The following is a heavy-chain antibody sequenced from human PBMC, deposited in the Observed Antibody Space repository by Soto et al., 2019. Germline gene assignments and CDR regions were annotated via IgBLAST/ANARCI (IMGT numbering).Heavy chain of an antibody. CDR1: GGSISSSSYY. V-gene: IGHV4-39*01. J-gene: IGHJ4*02. Sequence: SETLSLTCTVSGGSISSSSYYWGWIRQPPGKGLEWIGSIYYSGSTYYNPSLKSRVTISVDTSKNQFSLKLSSVTAADTAVYYCARHNIVGATTYGHYFDYWGQGTLVTVS. D-gene: IGHD1-26*01. CDR2: IYYSGST. CDR3: ARHNIVGATTYGHYFDY.